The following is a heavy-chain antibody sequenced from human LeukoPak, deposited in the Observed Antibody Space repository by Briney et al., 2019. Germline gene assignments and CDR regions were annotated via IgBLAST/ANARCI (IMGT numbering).Heavy chain of an antibody. CDR1: GFTVSTNF. Sequence: GGSLRLSCVVSGFTVSTNFMSWVRQAPGERLEWVSVIYSGGSTYYADSVKGRFTISRDNSKNTLYLQMNSLRAEDTAVYYCARTRVDTTTFDYFDYCGQGTLVIVSS. V-gene: IGHV3-53*01. D-gene: IGHD4-11*01. CDR3: ARTRVDTTTFDYFDY. CDR2: IYSGGST. J-gene: IGHJ4*02.